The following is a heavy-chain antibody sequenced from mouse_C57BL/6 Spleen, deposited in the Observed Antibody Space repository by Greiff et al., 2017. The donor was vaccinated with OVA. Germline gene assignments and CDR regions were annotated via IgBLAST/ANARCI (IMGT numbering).Heavy chain of an antibody. D-gene: IGHD2-5*01. CDR2: INPSTGGT. J-gene: IGHJ3*01. V-gene: IGHV1-42*01. CDR1: GYSFTGYY. Sequence: EVKLQQSGPELVKPGASVKISCKASGYSFTGYYMNWVKQSPEKSLEWIGEINPSTGGTTYNQKFKAKATLTVDKSSSTAYMQLKSLTSEDSAVYYCARGDSNYDWFAYWGQGTLVTVSA. CDR3: ARGDSNYDWFAY.